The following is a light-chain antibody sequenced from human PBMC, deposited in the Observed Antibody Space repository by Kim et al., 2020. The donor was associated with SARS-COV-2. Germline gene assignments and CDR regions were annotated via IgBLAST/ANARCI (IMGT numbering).Light chain of an antibody. CDR3: QVWDSSSDHVV. CDR1: NIGSKS. Sequence: PGKPARITCGGNNIGSKSVHWYQQKPGQAPVLVIYYDSDRPSGIPERFSGSNSGNTATLTISRVEAGDEADYYCQVWDSSSDHVVFGGGTQLTVL. J-gene: IGLJ2*01. CDR2: YDS. V-gene: IGLV3-21*04.